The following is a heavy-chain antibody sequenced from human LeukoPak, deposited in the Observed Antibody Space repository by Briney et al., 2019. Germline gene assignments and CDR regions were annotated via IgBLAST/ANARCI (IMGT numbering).Heavy chain of an antibody. CDR1: GFTFSSYA. Sequence: GGSLRLSCAASGFTFSSYAMSWVRQAPGQGLEWVLAISGSGGNTYYADSVKGRFTMSRDNSKNTLYLQMNSLRAEDTAVYFCAKTVSGSHSYQGGDYWGQGTLVTVST. J-gene: IGHJ4*02. V-gene: IGHV3-23*01. CDR3: AKTVSGSHSYQGGDY. D-gene: IGHD3-16*02. CDR2: ISGSGGNT.